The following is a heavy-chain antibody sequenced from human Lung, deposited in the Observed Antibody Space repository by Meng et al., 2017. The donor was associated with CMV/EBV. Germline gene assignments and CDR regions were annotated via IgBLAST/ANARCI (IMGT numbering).Heavy chain of an antibody. CDR1: GFTFSSYW. V-gene: IGHV3-74*01. CDR2: INSDGSST. D-gene: IGHD3-22*01. Sequence: SLXISCXASGFTFSSYWMHWVRQAPGKGLVWVSRINSDGSSTSYADSVKGRFTISRDNAKNTLYLQMNSLRAEDTAVYYCARAADLYDYYDSSGYSGYWGQGXLVTVSS. J-gene: IGHJ4*02. CDR3: ARAADLYDYYDSSGYSGY.